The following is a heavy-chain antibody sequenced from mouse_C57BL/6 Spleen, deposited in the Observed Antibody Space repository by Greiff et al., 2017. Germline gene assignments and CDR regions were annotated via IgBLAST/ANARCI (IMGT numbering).Heavy chain of an antibody. Sequence: VQLQQPGAELVKPGASVKLSCKASGYTFTSYWMHWVKQRPGQGLEWIGMIHPNSGSTNYNEKFKSKARLTVDKSSSTAYMQLSSLTSEDSAVYYCARSTMITTEDYWGQGTTLTVSS. V-gene: IGHV1-64*01. CDR1: GYTFTSYW. CDR3: ARSTMITTEDY. CDR2: IHPNSGST. D-gene: IGHD2-4*01. J-gene: IGHJ2*01.